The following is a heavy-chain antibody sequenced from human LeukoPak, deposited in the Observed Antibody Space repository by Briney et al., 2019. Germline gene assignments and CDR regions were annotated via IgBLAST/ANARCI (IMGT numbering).Heavy chain of an antibody. Sequence: GGSLRLSCAASGFTFSSYGMHWVRQAPGKGLEWVAVISYDGSNKYYADSVKGRFTISRDNSKNTLYLQMNSLRAEDTAVYYCATGDYYYGMDVWGQGTTVTVSS. CDR2: ISYDGSNK. D-gene: IGHD3-10*01. CDR1: GFTFSSYG. J-gene: IGHJ6*02. V-gene: IGHV3-30*03. CDR3: ATGDYYYGMDV.